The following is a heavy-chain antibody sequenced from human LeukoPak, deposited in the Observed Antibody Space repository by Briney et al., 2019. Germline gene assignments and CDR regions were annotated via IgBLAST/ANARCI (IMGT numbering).Heavy chain of an antibody. CDR2: INPNSGGT. CDR3: ARDRPGCSSTSCHGDY. Sequence: GASVKVSCKAPGYTFTGYYMHWVRQAPGQGLEWMGWINPNSGGTNYAQKFQGRVTMTRDTSISTAYMELSRLRSDDTAVYYCARDRPGCSSTSCHGDYWGQGTLVTVSS. D-gene: IGHD2-2*01. J-gene: IGHJ4*02. CDR1: GYTFTGYY. V-gene: IGHV1-2*02.